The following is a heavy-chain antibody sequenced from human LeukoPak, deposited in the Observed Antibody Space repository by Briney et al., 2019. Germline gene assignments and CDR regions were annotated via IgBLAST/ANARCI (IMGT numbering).Heavy chain of an antibody. J-gene: IGHJ4*02. V-gene: IGHV4-59*06. CDR1: GGSITTYY. CDR2: IYHSGST. D-gene: IGHD1-14*01. CDR3: ARVPNQSKYSIGNY. Sequence: SETLSLTCSVSGGSITTYYWSWIRQHPGKGLEWIGYIYHSGSTYYNPSLKSRVTISVDTSKNQFSLKLSSVTAADTAVYYCARVPNQSKYSIGNYWGQGTLVTVSS.